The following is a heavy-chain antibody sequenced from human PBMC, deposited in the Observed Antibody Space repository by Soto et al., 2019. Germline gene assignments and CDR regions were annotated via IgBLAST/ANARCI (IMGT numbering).Heavy chain of an antibody. J-gene: IGHJ5*02. CDR2: IYYSGST. CDR1: GGSISSYY. Sequence: SETLSLTCTVSGGSISSYYWSWIRQPPGKGLEWIGYIYYSGSTNYNPSLKSRVTISVDTSKNQFSLKLSSVTAADTAVYYWARGDFWSGYYTGPSWFAPRGQGTLVTVS. D-gene: IGHD3-3*01. CDR3: ARGDFWSGYYTGPSWFAP. V-gene: IGHV4-59*01.